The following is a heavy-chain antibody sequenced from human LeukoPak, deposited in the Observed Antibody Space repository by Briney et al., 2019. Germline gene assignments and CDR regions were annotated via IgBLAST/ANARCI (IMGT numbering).Heavy chain of an antibody. J-gene: IGHJ5*02. CDR3: AKLTRGYCSSTACPNWLDP. CDR1: GFTFSSYS. D-gene: IGHD2-2*01. Sequence: GGSLRLSCAASGFTFSSYSMNWVRQAPGKGLEWVSYISSSSSTIYYADSVKGRFTISRDNAKNSLYLQMNSLRAGDTAIFYCAKLTRGYCSSTACPNWLDPWGQGTLVTVSS. V-gene: IGHV3-48*01. CDR2: ISSSSSTI.